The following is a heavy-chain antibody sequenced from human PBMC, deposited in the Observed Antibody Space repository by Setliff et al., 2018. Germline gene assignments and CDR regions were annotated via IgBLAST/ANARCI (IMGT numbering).Heavy chain of an antibody. CDR2: IYHTGST. V-gene: IGHV4-4*02. J-gene: IGHJ3*02. CDR3: ARGGDSGSYFLANHDAFDI. CDR1: GGSISSSIW. Sequence: PSETLSLTCAVSGGSISSSIWWSWVRQAPGKGLEWIGEIYHTGSTNYNPSLKSRVNISVDTSKNQFSLKLSSVTAADTAVYYCARGGDSGSYFLANHDAFDIWGQGTMVTVSS. D-gene: IGHD1-26*01.